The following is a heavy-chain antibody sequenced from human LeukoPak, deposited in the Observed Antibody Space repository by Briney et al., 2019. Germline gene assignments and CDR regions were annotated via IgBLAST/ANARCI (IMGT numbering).Heavy chain of an antibody. J-gene: IGHJ4*02. CDR2: IYYSGST. Sequence: SETLSLTCTVSGGSISSHYWSWIRQPPGKGLEWIGYIYYSGSTNYNPSLKSRVTISVDTSKNQFSLKPSSVTAADTAVYYCAREGSSSSSFDYWGQGTLVTVSS. CDR3: AREGSSSSSFDY. V-gene: IGHV4-59*11. CDR1: GGSISSHY. D-gene: IGHD6-6*01.